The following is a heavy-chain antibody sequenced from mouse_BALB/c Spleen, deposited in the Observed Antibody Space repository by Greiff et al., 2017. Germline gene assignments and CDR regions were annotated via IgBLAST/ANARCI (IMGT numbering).Heavy chain of an antibody. D-gene: IGHD1-2*01. CDR1: GYTFTDYE. V-gene: IGHV1-15*01. J-gene: IGHJ2*01. CDR2: IDPETGGT. Sequence: QVQLKESGAELVRPGASVTLSCKASGYTFTDYEMHWVKQTPVHGLEWIGAIDPETGGTAYNQKFKGKATLTADKSSSTAYMELRSLTSEDSAVYYCTKGLLRLLDYWGQGTTLTVSS. CDR3: TKGLLRLLDY.